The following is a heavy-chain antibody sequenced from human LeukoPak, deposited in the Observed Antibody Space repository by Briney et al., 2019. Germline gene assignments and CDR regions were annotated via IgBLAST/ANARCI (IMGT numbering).Heavy chain of an antibody. V-gene: IGHV1-18*01. J-gene: IGHJ5*02. CDR1: GYTFNSHG. Sequence: RASVKVSCKASGYTFNSHGITWVRQAPGQGLEWMGWISTYNGNTNYAQKLQGRVTMTTDTSTSTAYMELRSLRSDDTAVYYCARARFTLNPNWFDPWGQGTLVTVSS. CDR3: ARARFTLNPNWFDP. D-gene: IGHD1-14*01. CDR2: ISTYNGNT.